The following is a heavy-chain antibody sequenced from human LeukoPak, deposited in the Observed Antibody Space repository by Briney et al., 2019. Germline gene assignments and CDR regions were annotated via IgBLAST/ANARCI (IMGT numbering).Heavy chain of an antibody. D-gene: IGHD3-22*01. J-gene: IGHJ5*02. CDR3: ARVYDSSGYYGFDP. V-gene: IGHV1-2*02. CDR1: GYTFTGYY. CDR2: INPNSGGT. Sequence: GASVKVSCKASGYTFTGYYMYWVRQAPGQGLEWMRWINPNSGGTNYAQKFQGRVTMTRDTSISTAYMELSRLRSDDTAVYYCARVYDSSGYYGFDPWGQGALVTVSS.